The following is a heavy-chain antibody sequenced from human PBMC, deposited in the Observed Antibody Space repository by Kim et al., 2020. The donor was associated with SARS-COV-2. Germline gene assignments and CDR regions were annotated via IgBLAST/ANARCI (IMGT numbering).Heavy chain of an antibody. CDR1: GYTFTGYY. D-gene: IGHD3-22*01. V-gene: IGHV1-2*02. Sequence: ASVKVSCKASGYTFTGYYMHWVRQAPGQGLEWMGWINPNSGGTNYAQKFQGRVSMTRDTSISTAYMELSRLRSDDTAVYYCARDSDSSGYYYIYWGQGTLVTVSS. CDR3: ARDSDSSGYYYIY. CDR2: INPNSGGT. J-gene: IGHJ4*02.